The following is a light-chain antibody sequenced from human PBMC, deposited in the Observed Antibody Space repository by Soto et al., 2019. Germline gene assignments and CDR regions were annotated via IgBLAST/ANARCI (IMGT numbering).Light chain of an antibody. V-gene: IGKV3-20*01. CDR3: QQYGTSPWT. CDR2: GAS. J-gene: IGKJ1*01. CDR1: QSVSRSF. Sequence: EIVLTQSPGTLSLSPGERATLSCRASQSVSRSFLAWYQQKPGQAPRLLIYGASSRATGIPDRFSGTGSGTDSTLTISGLEPEDFAVYFCQQYGTSPWTFGQGTKVEIK.